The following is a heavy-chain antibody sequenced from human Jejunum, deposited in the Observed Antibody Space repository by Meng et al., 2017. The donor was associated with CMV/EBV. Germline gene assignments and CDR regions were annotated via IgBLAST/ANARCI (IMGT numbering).Heavy chain of an antibody. J-gene: IGHJ6*02. CDR3: ARQAYGGYAYYYYGMDV. Sequence: SNVWMSWVRQAPGEGVEWVANIKQDGSEKYYVDSVKGRFTISRDNAKNSLYLQMNSLRAEDTAVYYCARQAYGGYAYYYYGMDVWGQGTTVTVSS. V-gene: IGHV3-7*01. D-gene: IGHD4-17*01. CDR2: IKQDGSEK. CDR1: SNVW.